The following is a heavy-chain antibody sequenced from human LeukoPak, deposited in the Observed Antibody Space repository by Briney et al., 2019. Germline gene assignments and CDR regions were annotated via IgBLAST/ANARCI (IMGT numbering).Heavy chain of an antibody. Sequence: GGSLRLSCAASGFTFDDYGMSWVRQAPGKGLEWVSGINWNGGSTGYADSVKGRFTISRDNAKNSLYLQMNSLRAEDTAVYYCARDLYRIVVVPHYFDYWGQGTLVTVSS. CDR1: GFTFDDYG. CDR3: ARDLYRIVVVPHYFDY. CDR2: INWNGGST. V-gene: IGHV3-20*04. J-gene: IGHJ4*02. D-gene: IGHD3-22*01.